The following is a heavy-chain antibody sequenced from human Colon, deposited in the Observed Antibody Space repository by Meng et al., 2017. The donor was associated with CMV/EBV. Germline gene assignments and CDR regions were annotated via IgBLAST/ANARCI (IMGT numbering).Heavy chain of an antibody. D-gene: IGHD1-26*01. CDR2: IRPTLGIS. CDR3: VRDLGSADI. CDR1: GYTFINHG. Sequence: SVKVSCKVSGYTFINHGINWVRLAPGQGLEWMGRIRPTLGISSDTQKFHDRVTISADKSTSTTYLELGSLRSDDTAMYYCVRDLGSADIWGQGTLVTVSS. V-gene: IGHV1-69*04. J-gene: IGHJ4*02.